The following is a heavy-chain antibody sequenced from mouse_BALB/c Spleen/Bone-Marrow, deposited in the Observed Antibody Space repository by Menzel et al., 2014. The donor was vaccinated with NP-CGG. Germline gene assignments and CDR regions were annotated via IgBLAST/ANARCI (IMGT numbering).Heavy chain of an antibody. J-gene: IGHJ3*01. CDR1: GFTFSNYW. V-gene: IGHV6-6*02. CDR3: ASWFAY. Sequence: EVKLEESGGGLVQPGASMKLSCVASGFTFSNYWMNWVRQSPEKGLDWVAEIRLKSNNYATHYAESVKGRFNISRDDPKSSVSLQMTNLRAEDTGIYYCASWFAYWGQGTLVTVSA. CDR2: IRLKSNNYAT.